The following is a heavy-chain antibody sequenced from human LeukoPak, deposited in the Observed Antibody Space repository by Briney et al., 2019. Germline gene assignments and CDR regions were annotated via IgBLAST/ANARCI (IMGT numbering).Heavy chain of an antibody. CDR3: AKDLGGYYDSSGYPTHDY. V-gene: IGHV3-23*01. CDR1: GFTFSSYA. D-gene: IGHD3-22*01. Sequence: GGSLRLSCAASGFTFSSYAMSWVRQAPGKGLEWVSAISGSGGSTYYVDSVKGRFTISRDNSKNTLYLQMNSLRAEDTAVYYCAKDLGGYYDSSGYPTHDYWGQGTLVTVSS. J-gene: IGHJ4*02. CDR2: ISGSGGST.